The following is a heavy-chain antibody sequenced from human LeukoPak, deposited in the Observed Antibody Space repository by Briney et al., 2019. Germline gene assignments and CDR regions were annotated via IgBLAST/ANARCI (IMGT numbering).Heavy chain of an antibody. D-gene: IGHD3-16*02. Sequence: SETLSLNCSVSGGSISSYWWSWIRQPAGKGLEFIGRIYTTGRTNYNPSLKSRVSMSVHTSKNKFSLELRSVTAADTAAYFCARAGYTISSYRFDYWGQGALVTVSS. V-gene: IGHV4-4*07. CDR3: ARAGYTISSYRFDY. CDR2: IYTTGRT. CDR1: GGSISSYW. J-gene: IGHJ4*02.